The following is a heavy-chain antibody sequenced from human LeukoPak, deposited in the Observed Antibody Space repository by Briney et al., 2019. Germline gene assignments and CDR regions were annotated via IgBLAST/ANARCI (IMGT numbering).Heavy chain of an antibody. CDR2: MSADSGTT. D-gene: IGHD6-13*01. CDR3: ARDQPRKQQLVLMEGDAFDI. CDR1: GFTFSSYA. Sequence: GGSLRLSCAASGFTFSSYAMHWVRQAPGKGLEWVSVMSADSGTTFYADSVKGRFTISRDNAKNTVFLQMSSLRAEDTAVYYCARDQPRKQQLVLMEGDAFDIWGQGTMVTVSS. V-gene: IGHV3-30*04. J-gene: IGHJ3*02.